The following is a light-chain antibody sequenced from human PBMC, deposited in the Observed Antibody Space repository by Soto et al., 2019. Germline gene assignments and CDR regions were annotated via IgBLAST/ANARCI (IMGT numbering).Light chain of an antibody. V-gene: IGKV3-20*01. J-gene: IGKJ2*01. CDR3: QQYGSSPRT. Sequence: EIVLTQSPGTLSLSPGERATLSCRASQSVNNNYLAWYQQKSGQAPRLLIYGASSRATGIPDRFSGSGSGTDFTLTISRLEPEDSAVYYCQQYGSSPRTFGQGTKLEIK. CDR2: GAS. CDR1: QSVNNNY.